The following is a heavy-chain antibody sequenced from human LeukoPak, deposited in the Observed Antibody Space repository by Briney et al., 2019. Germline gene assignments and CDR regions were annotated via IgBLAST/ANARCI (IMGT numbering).Heavy chain of an antibody. CDR3: ARVGGSWLDNWFDP. D-gene: IGHD2-15*01. CDR1: GYTFTKYG. CDR2: ICTHTGNR. V-gene: IGHV1-18*01. J-gene: IGHJ5*02. Sequence: ASVKVSCKASGYTFTKYGVSWVRQAPGQGLEWMGWICTHTGNRNYVKKFQGRVSFTTETSTSTAYMELKSLRSDDTAVYHCARVGGSWLDNWFDPWGQGTLVTVSS.